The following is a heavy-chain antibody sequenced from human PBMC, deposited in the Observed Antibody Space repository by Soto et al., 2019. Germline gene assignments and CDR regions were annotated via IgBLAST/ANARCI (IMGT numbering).Heavy chain of an antibody. CDR2: ISDTGSSH. V-gene: IGHV3-30*18. J-gene: IGHJ4*02. CDR3: AKDRGGDCPDNSCYFGADY. Sequence: GGSLRLSCVGSGFTFSSYGMHWVRQAPGKGLECVAVISDTGSSHYYAASVEGRFTISRENSKNTLCLHMDRLRVEDTAVYYCAKDRGGDCPDNSCYFGADYWGQGTPVTVSS. D-gene: IGHD2-2*01. CDR1: GFTFSSYG.